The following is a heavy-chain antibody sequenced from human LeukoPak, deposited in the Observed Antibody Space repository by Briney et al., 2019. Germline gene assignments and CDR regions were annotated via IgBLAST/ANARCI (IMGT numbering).Heavy chain of an antibody. CDR1: GFTFSSYA. J-gene: IGHJ6*03. CDR2: ISGSGGST. D-gene: IGHD3-3*01. Sequence: GGSLRLSCAASGFTFSSYAMSWVRKAPGKGLEWVSAISGSGGSTYYADSVKGRFTISRDNSKNTLYLQMNSLRAEDTAVYYCAKGARRFLEWLLDYYYYMDVWGKGTTVTVSS. CDR3: AKGARRFLEWLLDYYYYMDV. V-gene: IGHV3-23*01.